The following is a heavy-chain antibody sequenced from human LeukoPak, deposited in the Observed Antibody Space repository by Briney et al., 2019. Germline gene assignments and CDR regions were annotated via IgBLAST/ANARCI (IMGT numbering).Heavy chain of an antibody. D-gene: IGHD2-2*01. V-gene: IGHV1-69*13. CDR3: ASQSYCSSTSCYPNYGMDV. Sequence: SVKVSCKASGGTFSSYAISWVRQAPGQGLEWMGGIIPIFGTANYAQKFQGRVTITADESTSTAYMELSSLRSEDTAVYYCASQSYCSSTSCYPNYGMDVWGQGTTVTVSS. CDR1: GGTFSSYA. CDR2: IIPIFGTA. J-gene: IGHJ6*02.